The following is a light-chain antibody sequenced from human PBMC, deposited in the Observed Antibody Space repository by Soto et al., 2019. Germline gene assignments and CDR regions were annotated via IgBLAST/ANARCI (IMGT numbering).Light chain of an antibody. CDR3: SSYAGSTWV. Sequence: QSVLTQPPSASGSPGQSVTISCTGTSSDVGGYNYVSWYQQHPGKAPKLMIYEVSKRPSRVPDRFSGSKSGNTASLTVSGLQAEDEADYYCSSYAGSTWVFGGGTQLTVL. V-gene: IGLV2-8*01. J-gene: IGLJ3*02. CDR2: EVS. CDR1: SSDVGGYNY.